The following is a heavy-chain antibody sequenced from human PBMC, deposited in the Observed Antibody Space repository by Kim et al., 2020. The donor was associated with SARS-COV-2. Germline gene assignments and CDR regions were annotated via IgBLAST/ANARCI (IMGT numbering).Heavy chain of an antibody. Sequence: SFQGHVTISADKSISTAYLQWISLKASDTAMYYCARLGGFGLIAALNFDYWGQGTLVTVSS. V-gene: IGHV5-10-1*01. D-gene: IGHD6-6*01. J-gene: IGHJ4*02. CDR3: ARLGGFGLIAALNFDY.